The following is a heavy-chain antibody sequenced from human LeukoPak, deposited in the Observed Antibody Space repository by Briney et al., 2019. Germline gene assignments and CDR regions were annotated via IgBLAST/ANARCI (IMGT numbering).Heavy chain of an antibody. CDR2: IKQDGSEK. Sequence: GGSLRLSCAASGFTFSSYWMSWVRQAPGKGLEWVANIKQDGSEKYYVDFVKGRFTISRDNAKNSLYLQMNSLRAEDTAVYYCARVEVVMAACFDYWGQGTLVTVSS. J-gene: IGHJ4*02. V-gene: IGHV3-7*01. D-gene: IGHD2-21*01. CDR3: ARVEVVMAACFDY. CDR1: GFTFSSYW.